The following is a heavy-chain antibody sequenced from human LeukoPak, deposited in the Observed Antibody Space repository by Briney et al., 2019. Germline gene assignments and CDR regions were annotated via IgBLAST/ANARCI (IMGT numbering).Heavy chain of an antibody. V-gene: IGHV3-11*01. J-gene: IGHJ6*02. Sequence: GGSLRLSCAASGFTFSDYYMSWIRQAPGKGLEWVSYISSSGSTIYYADSVKGRFTISRDNAKNSLYLQRNSLRAEDTAVYYCARFPFDYYGSGGGYGMDVWGQGTTVTVSS. CDR1: GFTFSDYY. D-gene: IGHD3-10*01. CDR2: ISSSGSTI. CDR3: ARFPFDYYGSGGGYGMDV.